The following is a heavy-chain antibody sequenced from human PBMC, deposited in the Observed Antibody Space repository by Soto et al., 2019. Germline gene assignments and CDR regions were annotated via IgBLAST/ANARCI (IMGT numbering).Heavy chain of an antibody. CDR1: GYTFTSYD. CDR3: ARGDNWNAPYYYYYMDV. V-gene: IGHV1-8*01. CDR2: MNPNSGNT. D-gene: IGHD1-20*01. J-gene: IGHJ6*03. Sequence: QVQLVQSGAEVKKPGASVKVSCKASGYTFTSYDINWVRQATGQGLEWMGWMNPNSGNTGYAQKFQGRITMTRNTSISTAYMELSSLRSEDTAVYYCARGDNWNAPYYYYYMDVWGKGTTVTVSS.